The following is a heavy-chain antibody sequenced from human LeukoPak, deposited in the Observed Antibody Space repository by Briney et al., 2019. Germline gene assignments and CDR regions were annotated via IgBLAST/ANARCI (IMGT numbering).Heavy chain of an antibody. CDR2: IRSKANSYAT. V-gene: IGHV3-73*01. Sequence: GGSLRLSCAASGFTFSGSAMHWVRQASGKGLEWVGRIRSKANSYATAYAASVKGRFTISRDDSKNTAYLQMNSLKTEDTAVYYCTRPAGWVEQPTWGNLIAAAGLGHDYWGQGTLVTVSS. CDR3: TRPAGWVEQPTWGNLIAAAGLGHDY. J-gene: IGHJ4*02. CDR1: GFTFSGSA. D-gene: IGHD6-13*01.